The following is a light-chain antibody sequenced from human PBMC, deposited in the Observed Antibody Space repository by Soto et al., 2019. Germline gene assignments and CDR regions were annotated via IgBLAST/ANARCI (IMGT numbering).Light chain of an antibody. CDR1: SSDVGGYNY. CDR3: SSYTSSSTVV. Sequence: QSALTQPASVSGSPGQSITISCTGTSSDVGGYNYVSWYQQHPGKAPKLMIYDVSNRPSGVSNRFSGSKSDNTASLTISWLQAEDEADYYCSSYTSSSTVVFGGGTKLTVL. CDR2: DVS. J-gene: IGLJ2*01. V-gene: IGLV2-14*01.